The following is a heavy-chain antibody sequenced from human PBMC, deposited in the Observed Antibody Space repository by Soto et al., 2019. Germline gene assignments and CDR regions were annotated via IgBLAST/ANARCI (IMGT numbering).Heavy chain of an antibody. CDR3: ARGVTTVTTIDY. Sequence: SETLSLTCAVSGGSISSGGYSWSWIRQPPGKGLEWIGYIYHSGSTYYNPSLKSRVTISVDRSKNQFSLKLSSVTAADTAVYYCARGVTTVTTIDYWGQGNLVTVSS. D-gene: IGHD4-17*01. V-gene: IGHV4-30-2*01. CDR1: GGSISSGGYS. J-gene: IGHJ4*02. CDR2: IYHSGST.